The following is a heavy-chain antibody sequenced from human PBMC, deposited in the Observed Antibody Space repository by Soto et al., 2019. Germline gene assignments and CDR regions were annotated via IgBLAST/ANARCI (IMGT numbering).Heavy chain of an antibody. CDR2: ISSSSLSI. Sequence: EVQLVESGGGLVKPGGSLRLSCAASGFTFSSYSMNWVRQAPGKGLEWVSSISSSSLSINYADSVKGRFSISRDNAQNSLPLQTTNSSAEDTAVYYCARNESTNTSGMDVGGQGTTVTVSS. CDR3: ARNESTNTSGMDV. CDR1: GFTFSSYS. V-gene: IGHV3-21*01. J-gene: IGHJ6*02.